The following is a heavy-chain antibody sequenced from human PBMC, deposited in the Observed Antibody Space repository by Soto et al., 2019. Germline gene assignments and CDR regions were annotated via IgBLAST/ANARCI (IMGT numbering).Heavy chain of an antibody. CDR3: ARDRQGYSTSSSGDIDY. CDR1: CFTLSKYG. V-gene: IGHV1-18*01. CDR2: ISAYNGNT. J-gene: IGHJ4*02. D-gene: IGHD6-6*01. Sequence: GAPVKVSWKESCFTLSKYGISWVGQAPGQGLEWMGRISAYNGNTNYAQKLQGRVNMTTDTSTSTAYMELRSLRSDDTAVYYCARDRQGYSTSSSGDIDYWGQGTLVT.